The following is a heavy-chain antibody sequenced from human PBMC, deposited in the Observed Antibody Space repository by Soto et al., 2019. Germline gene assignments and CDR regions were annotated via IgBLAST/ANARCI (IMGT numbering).Heavy chain of an antibody. J-gene: IGHJ6*02. CDR2: MYNTGST. V-gene: IGHV4-61*01. CDR1: GGSVSSGTSY. Sequence: PSETLSLTCIVSGGSVSSGTSYWSWIRRPPGKGLEWIGYMYNTGSTVYNPSFKSRVTISVDTSKNQFSLKLNSVTAADTAVYYCARDLWGYCGTDCYPLDVWGQGTTVTVSS. D-gene: IGHD2-21*02. CDR3: ARDLWGYCGTDCYPLDV.